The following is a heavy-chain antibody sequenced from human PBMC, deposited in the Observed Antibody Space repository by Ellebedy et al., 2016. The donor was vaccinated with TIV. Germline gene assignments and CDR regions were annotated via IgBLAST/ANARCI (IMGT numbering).Heavy chain of an antibody. J-gene: IGHJ4*02. CDR1: GDSISSSAYY. CDR2: IYYSGTT. V-gene: IGHV4-39*07. CDR3: ARVRYSGNYYPYFDY. D-gene: IGHD1-26*01. Sequence: GSLRLSXTVSGDSISSSAYYWGWIRQPPGKGLEWIGCIYYSGTTYYNPSLKSRVTMSVDTSRNQFSLKLSSVTAADTAVYYCARVRYSGNYYPYFDYWGQGTLVTVSS.